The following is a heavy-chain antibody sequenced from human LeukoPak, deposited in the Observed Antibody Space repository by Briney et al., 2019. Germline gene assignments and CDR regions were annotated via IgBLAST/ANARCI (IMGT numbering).Heavy chain of an antibody. CDR2: IYYSGST. V-gene: IGHV4-30-4*02. CDR1: GGSISSGDYY. D-gene: IGHD2/OR15-2a*01. CDR3: ASLIVRKRAFDI. J-gene: IGHJ3*02. Sequence: MSSETLSLTCTVSGGSISSGDYYWSWIRQPPGKGLEWIGYIYYSGSTYYNPSLKSRVTISVDTSKNQFSLKLSSVTAADTAVYYCASLIVRKRAFDIWGQGTMVTVSS.